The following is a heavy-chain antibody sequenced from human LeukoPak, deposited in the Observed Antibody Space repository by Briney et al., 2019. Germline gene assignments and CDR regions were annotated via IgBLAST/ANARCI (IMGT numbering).Heavy chain of an antibody. J-gene: IGHJ2*01. CDR2: ISGSGGST. D-gene: IGHD3-10*01. CDR3: AKGLLYGSGSYVQAAWYFDL. V-gene: IGHV3-23*01. CDR1: GFTFSSYA. Sequence: PGGSLRLSCAASGFTFSSYAMSWVRQAPGKGLEWVSAISGSGGSTYYADSVKGRFTISRDNSKNTLYLQMNSLRAEDTAVYYCAKGLLYGSGSYVQAAWYFDLWGRGTLVTVSS.